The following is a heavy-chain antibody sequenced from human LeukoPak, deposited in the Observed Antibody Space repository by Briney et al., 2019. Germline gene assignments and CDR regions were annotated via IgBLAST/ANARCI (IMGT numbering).Heavy chain of an antibody. Sequence: SETLSLTCTVSGGSISFYHWSWIRQPPGKALEWIAYVDYTGGANYNPSLKSRVSISLDTSKNQFSLQLRSVTAADTAVYYCARRYNESPRDIRFDHWGQGTLVTVSS. CDR2: VDYTGGA. CDR1: GGSISFYH. V-gene: IGHV4-59*01. D-gene: IGHD1-1*01. J-gene: IGHJ4*02. CDR3: ARRYNESPRDIRFDH.